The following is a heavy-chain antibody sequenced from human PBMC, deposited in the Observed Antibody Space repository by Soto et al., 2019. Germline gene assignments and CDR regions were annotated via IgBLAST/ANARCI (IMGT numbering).Heavy chain of an antibody. CDR2: IYYSGST. D-gene: IGHD1-26*01. Sequence: SETLSLTCTVSGGSISSGGYYWSWIRQHPGKGLEWIGYIYYSGSTYYNPSLKSRVTISVDTSKNQFSLKLSSVTAADTAVYYCARAELLNYYFDYWGQGTLVTVSS. CDR1: GGSISSGGYY. CDR3: ARAELLNYYFDY. J-gene: IGHJ4*02. V-gene: IGHV4-31*03.